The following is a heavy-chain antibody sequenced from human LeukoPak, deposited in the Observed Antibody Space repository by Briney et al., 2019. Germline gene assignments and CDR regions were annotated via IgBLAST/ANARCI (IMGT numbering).Heavy chain of an antibody. Sequence: GGTLRLSCAASGFTFSSYAMTWIRQAPGKGLEWVSSISGSGGSTYYADSVKGRFTISRDNSKNTLYLQMNSLRAEDTAVYYCAKCEQWLVPGDIDYWGQGTLVTVSS. V-gene: IGHV3-23*01. CDR3: AKCEQWLVPGDIDY. J-gene: IGHJ4*02. CDR1: GFTFSSYA. CDR2: ISGSGGST. D-gene: IGHD6-19*01.